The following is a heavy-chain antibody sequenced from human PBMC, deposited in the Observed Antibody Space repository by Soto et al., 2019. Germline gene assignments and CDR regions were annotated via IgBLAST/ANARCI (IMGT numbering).Heavy chain of an antibody. V-gene: IGHV3-30-3*01. CDR2: ISYDGSNE. J-gene: IGHJ4*02. CDR3: ARGYCSSTSCYPLYFDY. CDR1: GFTFSSYA. D-gene: IGHD2-2*01. Sequence: GGSLRLSCAASGFTFSSYAMYWVRQAPGKGLEWVAVISYDGSNEYYADSAKGRFTISRDNSKNTLYLQMNSLRAEDTAVYYCARGYCSSTSCYPLYFDYWGQGTLVTVSS.